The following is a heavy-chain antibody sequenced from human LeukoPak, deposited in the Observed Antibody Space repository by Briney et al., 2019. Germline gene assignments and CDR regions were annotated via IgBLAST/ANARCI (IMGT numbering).Heavy chain of an antibody. CDR3: ARVPRSGGSIDY. D-gene: IGHD6-19*01. CDR1: GFTFSSYA. CDR2: ISSSGGTT. J-gene: IGHJ4*02. V-gene: IGHV3-48*04. Sequence: GGSLRLSCAASGFTFSSYAMSWVRQAPVKGLEWVSYISSSGGTTHYADSVKGRFTISRNNAKNSLFVQMSNLRAEDTAVYYCARVPRSGGSIDYWGQGTLVTVSS.